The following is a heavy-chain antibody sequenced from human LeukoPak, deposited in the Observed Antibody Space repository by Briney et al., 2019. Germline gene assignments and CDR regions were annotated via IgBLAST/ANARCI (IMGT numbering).Heavy chain of an antibody. CDR1: GFTFGDYG. Sequence: GRSLRLSCTASGFTFGDYGMSWVRQAPGEGLEWVGFIRIKPYGGTTEYAASVKGRFTISRDDSESIAYLQMNSLKTEDTAVYYCTRGDYYDSSGYYLLFDYWGQGTLVTVSS. J-gene: IGHJ4*02. V-gene: IGHV3-49*04. CDR2: IRIKPYGGTT. CDR3: TRGDYYDSSGYYLLFDY. D-gene: IGHD3-22*01.